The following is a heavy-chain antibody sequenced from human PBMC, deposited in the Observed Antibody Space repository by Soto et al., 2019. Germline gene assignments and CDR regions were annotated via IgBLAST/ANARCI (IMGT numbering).Heavy chain of an antibody. J-gene: IGHJ6*02. CDR1: GGTFSSYA. V-gene: IGHV1-69*13. D-gene: IGHD3-10*01. Sequence: SVKVSCKASGGTFSSYAISWVRQAPGQGLEWMGGIIPIFGTANYAQKFQGRVTITADESTSTAYMELSSLRSEDTAVYYCARVLLYYYGSGSYHYYYYGMDVWGQGTTVTSP. CDR3: ARVLLYYYGSGSYHYYYYGMDV. CDR2: IIPIFGTA.